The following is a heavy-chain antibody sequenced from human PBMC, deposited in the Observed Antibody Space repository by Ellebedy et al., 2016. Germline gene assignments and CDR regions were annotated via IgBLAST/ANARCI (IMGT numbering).Heavy chain of an antibody. D-gene: IGHD3-10*01. J-gene: IGHJ6*02. CDR3: ARVKLLWFEDPGSDYYYGMDV. CDR1: GGSVRSSSYY. CDR2: MYYRGST. Sequence: SETLSLTXTVSGGSVRSSSYYWDWIRQPPGKGLEWIGSMYYRGSTNYNPSLKSRVTISVDTSKNQFSLKLSSVTPADTAVYHCARVKLLWFEDPGSDYYYGMDVWGQGTTVTVSS. V-gene: IGHV4-39*01.